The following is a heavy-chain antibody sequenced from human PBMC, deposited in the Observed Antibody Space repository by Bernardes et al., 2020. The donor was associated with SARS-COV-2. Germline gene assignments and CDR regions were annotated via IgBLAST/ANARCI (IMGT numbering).Heavy chain of an antibody. V-gene: IGHV3-23*01. J-gene: IGHJ4*02. CDR2: ISGSGGST. CDR1: GFTFTKYD. D-gene: IGHD2-2*01. CDR3: AKDPNEISAYCSTTTCYFGY. Sequence: GGSLRLSCAASGFTFTKYDMSWVRQAPGKGLEWVSAISGSGGSTHYADSVKGRFTISRDNSKNTLYLQMNSLRAEDTAVYYCAKDPNEISAYCSTTTCYFGYWGQGTLVTVSS.